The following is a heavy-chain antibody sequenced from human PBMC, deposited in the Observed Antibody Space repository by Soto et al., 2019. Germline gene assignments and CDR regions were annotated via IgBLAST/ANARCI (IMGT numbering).Heavy chain of an antibody. J-gene: IGHJ6*04. CDR2: IYYSGST. Sequence: ASETLSLTCTVSGGSISSYYWSWIRQPPGKGLEWIGYIYYSGSTYYNPSLKSRVTISVDTSKNQFSLKLSSVTAADTAVYYCARASQYCSSTSCSIMDVWGKGTTVTVSS. CDR3: ARASQYCSSTSCSIMDV. D-gene: IGHD2-2*01. V-gene: IGHV4-59*12. CDR1: GGSISSYY.